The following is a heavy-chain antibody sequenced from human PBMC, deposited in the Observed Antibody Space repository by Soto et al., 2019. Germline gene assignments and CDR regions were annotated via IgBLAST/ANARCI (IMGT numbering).Heavy chain of an antibody. J-gene: IGHJ4*02. Sequence: SLTLSCSNCNFNFGSFCMLWVCQYLGKGLEWLAVISYDGSNKYYADSVKGRFTISRDNSKNTLYLQMNSLRAEDTAVYYCATWFGAFDYWGQGT. D-gene: IGHD3-10*01. CDR1: NFNFGSFC. CDR2: ISYDGSNK. V-gene: IGHV3-30*03. CDR3: ATWFGAFDY.